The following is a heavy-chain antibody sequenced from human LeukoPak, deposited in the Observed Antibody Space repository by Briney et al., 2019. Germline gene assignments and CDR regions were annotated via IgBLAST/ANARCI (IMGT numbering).Heavy chain of an antibody. CDR1: GFTFSSYA. CDR3: ARDLGGYCSSTSCPGDFDY. J-gene: IGHJ4*02. D-gene: IGHD2-2*01. Sequence: PGGSLRLSCAASGFTFSSYAMHWVRQAPGKGLEWVAVISYDGSNKYYADSVKGRFTISRDNSKNTLYLQMNSLRAEDTAVYYCARDLGGYCSSTSCPGDFDYWGQGTLVTVSS. CDR2: ISYDGSNK. V-gene: IGHV3-30*04.